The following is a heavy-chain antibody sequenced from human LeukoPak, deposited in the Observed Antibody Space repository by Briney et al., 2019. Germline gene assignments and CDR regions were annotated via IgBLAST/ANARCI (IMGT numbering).Heavy chain of an antibody. V-gene: IGHV3-33*01. CDR1: GFTFSSYG. CDR2: IWYDGSNK. J-gene: IGHJ3*02. D-gene: IGHD3-16*02. Sequence: PGGSLRLSCAASGFTFSSYGMHWVRQAPGKGLEWVAVIWYDGSNKYYADSVKGRLTISRDNSKNTLYLQMNSLRAEDTAVYYCARDSYDYVWGSYRYRAFDIWGQGTMVTVSS. CDR3: ARDSYDYVWGSYRYRAFDI.